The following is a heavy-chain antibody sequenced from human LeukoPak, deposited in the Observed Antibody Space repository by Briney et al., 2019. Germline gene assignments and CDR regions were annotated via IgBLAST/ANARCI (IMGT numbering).Heavy chain of an antibody. CDR3: ARVGATTVVPPPGYFDY. CDR1: GGSISSHY. Sequence: SETLSLTCTVSGGSISSHYWSWIRQPPGKGLEWIGYIYYSGSTNYNPSLKSRVTISVDTSKNQFSLKLSSVTAADTAVYYCARVGATTVVPPPGYFDYWGQGTLVTVSS. CDR2: IYYSGST. D-gene: IGHD4-23*01. V-gene: IGHV4-59*11. J-gene: IGHJ4*02.